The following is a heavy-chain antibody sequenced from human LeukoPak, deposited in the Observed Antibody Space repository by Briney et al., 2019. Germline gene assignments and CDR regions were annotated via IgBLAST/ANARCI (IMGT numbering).Heavy chain of an antibody. J-gene: IGHJ3*02. V-gene: IGHV3-23*01. CDR3: ARGLSSGWSPDDAFDI. Sequence: PGGSLRLSCAASGFTFSSYAMSWVRQAPGKGLEWVSAISGSGGSTYYADSVKGRFTISRDNSKNTLYLQMNSLRAEDTAVYYCARGLSSGWSPDDAFDIWAKGQWSPSLQ. CDR2: ISGSGGST. D-gene: IGHD6-19*01. CDR1: GFTFSSYA.